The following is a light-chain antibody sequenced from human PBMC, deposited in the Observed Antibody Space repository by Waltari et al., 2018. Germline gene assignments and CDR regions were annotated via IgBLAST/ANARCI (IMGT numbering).Light chain of an antibody. V-gene: IGKV1-5*03. CDR1: QSISNW. CDR2: KAS. CDR3: QQYSSYSS. Sequence: DIQMTQSPSSLSASVGDRVTITCRASQSISNWLAWYQQKPWKAPTLLIYKASILKSGVPSRFSGSGSGTQFTLTISSLQPGDVATYFCQQYSSYSSFGQGTKLEIK. J-gene: IGKJ2*01.